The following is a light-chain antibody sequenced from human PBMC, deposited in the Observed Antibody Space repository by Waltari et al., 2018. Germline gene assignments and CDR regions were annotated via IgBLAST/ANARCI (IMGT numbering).Light chain of an antibody. CDR2: EGN. CDR1: SSDVGGYNL. V-gene: IGLV2-23*01. CDR3: CSFAGSTTWV. Sequence: QSALTQPASVSGSPGQSITISCTGTSSDVGGYNLVSWYQQHPGKAPKLIIYEGNKWPSGVSHRFSGSKSGNTAPLTISGLQAEDEADYYCCSFAGSTTWVFGGGTTLTVL. J-gene: IGLJ3*02.